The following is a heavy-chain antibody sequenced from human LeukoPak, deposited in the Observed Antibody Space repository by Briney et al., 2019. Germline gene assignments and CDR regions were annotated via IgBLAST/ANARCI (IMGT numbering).Heavy chain of an antibody. D-gene: IGHD3-3*01. Sequence: PGGSLRLSCAASGFTFSSYWMSWVRQAPGKGLEWVANIKQDGSEEYYVDSVKGRFTISRDNAKNSLYLQMNSLRAEDTAVYYCARIDFWGPLDAFDIWGQGTMVTVSS. CDR1: GFTFSSYW. CDR2: IKQDGSEE. V-gene: IGHV3-7*01. J-gene: IGHJ3*02. CDR3: ARIDFWGPLDAFDI.